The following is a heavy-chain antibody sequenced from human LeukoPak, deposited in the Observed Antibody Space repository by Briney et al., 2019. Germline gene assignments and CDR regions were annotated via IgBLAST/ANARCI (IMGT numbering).Heavy chain of an antibody. CDR3: TRGSSGFSYYSAMDV. V-gene: IGHV3-33*01. D-gene: IGHD3-10*01. CDR2: IWYDGSNK. CDR1: GFTFSSYG. J-gene: IGHJ6*02. Sequence: PGGSLRLSCAASGFTFSSYGMHWVRQAPGKGLEWVAVIWYDGSNKYYADSVKGRFTIFRENAKNTVYLQMNSLRGDDTAVYYCTRGSSGFSYYSAMDVWGQGTTVTVSS.